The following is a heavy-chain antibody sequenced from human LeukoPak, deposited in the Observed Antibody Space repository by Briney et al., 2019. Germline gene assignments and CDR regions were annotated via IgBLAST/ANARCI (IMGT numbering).Heavy chain of an antibody. J-gene: IGHJ3*02. CDR3: ARHQWVPAFDI. CDR1: GDSISGFY. V-gene: IGHV4-59*08. CDR2: IYYSGST. Sequence: PSETLSLTCTVSGDSISGFYWNWLRQPPGKGLEWIGYIYYSGSTNYNPSLQSRVTISVDTSKNQFSLKLSSVTAADTAVYYCARHQWVPAFDIWGQGTMVTVSS. D-gene: IGHD1-26*01.